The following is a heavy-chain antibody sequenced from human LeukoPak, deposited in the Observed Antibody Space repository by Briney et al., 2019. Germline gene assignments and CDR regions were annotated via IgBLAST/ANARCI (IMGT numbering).Heavy chain of an antibody. CDR3: ARGFDSKSTYFDY. CDR2: IHYSGST. J-gene: IGHJ4*02. V-gene: IGHV4-59*01. D-gene: IGHD5-12*01. CDR1: VGSISNYY. Sequence: SETLSLTCPVSVGSISNYYWNWLRPPPGKGLEWIGYIHYSGSTKHNPSLKSRVPMSLDTSKKQFSLRLTSVTAADTAVYYCARGFDSKSTYFDYWGLGTLVTVSS.